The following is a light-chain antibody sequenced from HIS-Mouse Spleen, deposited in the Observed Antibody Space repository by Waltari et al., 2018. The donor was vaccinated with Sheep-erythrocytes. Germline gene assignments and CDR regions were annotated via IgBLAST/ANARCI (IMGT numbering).Light chain of an antibody. V-gene: IGLV2-11*01. CDR1: SSDVGGYNS. Sequence: QSALTQPRPVSGSPGQSVTISCTATSSDVGGYNSVAWYQQPPGKAPKLMIYDVSKRPSGVPDRFSGSKSGNTASLTISGLQAEDEADYYCCSYAGSYNHVFATGTKVTVL. CDR3: CSYAGSYNHV. CDR2: DVS. J-gene: IGLJ1*01.